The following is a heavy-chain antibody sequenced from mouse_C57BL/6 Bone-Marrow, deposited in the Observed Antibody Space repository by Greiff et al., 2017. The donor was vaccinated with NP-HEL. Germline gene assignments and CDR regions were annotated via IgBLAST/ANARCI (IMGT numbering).Heavy chain of an antibody. CDR1: GYTFTDYY. V-gene: IGHV1-77*01. J-gene: IGHJ3*01. CDR3: ASGSYYYGSSSAWFAY. Sequence: QVQLQQSGAELVKPGASVKISCKASGYTFTDYYINWVKQRPGQGLEWIGKFGPGSGSTYYNEKFKGKATLTADKSSSTAYLQLSSLTSEDSAVYFCASGSYYYGSSSAWFAYWGQGTLVTVSA. CDR2: FGPGSGST. D-gene: IGHD1-1*01.